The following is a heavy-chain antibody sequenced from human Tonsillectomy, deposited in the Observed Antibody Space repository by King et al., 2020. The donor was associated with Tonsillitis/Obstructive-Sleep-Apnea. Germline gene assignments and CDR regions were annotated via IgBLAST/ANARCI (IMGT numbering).Heavy chain of an antibody. CDR1: GGTFSSYA. CDR3: ARGDYYGSGSYYKLYYYYMDV. Sequence: LVQSGAEVKKPGSSVKVSCKASGGTFSSYAISWVRQAPGQGLEWMGGIIPIFGTANYAQKFQGRVTITADESTSTAYMELSSLRSEDTAVDYCARGDYYGSGSYYKLYYYYMDVWGKGTTVTVSS. V-gene: IGHV1-69*01. J-gene: IGHJ6*03. D-gene: IGHD3-10*01. CDR2: IIPIFGTA.